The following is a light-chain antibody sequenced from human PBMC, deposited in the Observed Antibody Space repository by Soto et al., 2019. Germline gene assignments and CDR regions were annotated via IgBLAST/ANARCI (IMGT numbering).Light chain of an antibody. CDR2: YNN. CDR1: SSNIGTNT. J-gene: IGLJ2*01. V-gene: IGLV1-44*01. CDR3: AAWDDSLTGPV. Sequence: QTVVTQTPSASGTPGQWVTISCSGSSSNIGTNTVNWYQQLPGTAPKLLIYYNNQRPSGVPDRFSGSKSGTSASLAISGLQSEDEADYYCAAWDDSLTGPVFGGGTKLTVL.